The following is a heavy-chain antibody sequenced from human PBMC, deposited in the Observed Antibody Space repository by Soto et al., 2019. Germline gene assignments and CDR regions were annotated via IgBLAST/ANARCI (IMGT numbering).Heavy chain of an antibody. CDR1: GFNFSYHG. V-gene: IGHV3-33*01. Sequence: QVQLVESGGGVVQPGRSLRLSCVASGFNFSYHGMHWVRQAPGKGLEWVADIWHDGSNKYHVDSVKGRFTISRDNSKDTLYLQMNSLRAEDTAVYYCARDYYTMDVWGQGTTVTVSS. J-gene: IGHJ6*02. CDR3: ARDYYTMDV. CDR2: IWHDGSNK.